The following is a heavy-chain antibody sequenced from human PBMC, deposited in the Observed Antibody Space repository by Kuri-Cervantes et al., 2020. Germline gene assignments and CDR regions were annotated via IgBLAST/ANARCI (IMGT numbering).Heavy chain of an antibody. CDR2: IYYSGST. J-gene: IGHJ3*02. CDR1: GGSISSGGYY. D-gene: IGHD3-3*01. V-gene: IGHV4-31*01. Sequence: SETLSLTCTVSGGSISSGGYYWSWIRQHTGTGREWIGYIYYSGSTYYNPSLKSLVTISVETSKNQFSLKLSSLTAAATAAYYCSRSFSTGHITRRDGFDIWGQGTMVTVSS. CDR3: SRSFSTGHITRRDGFDI.